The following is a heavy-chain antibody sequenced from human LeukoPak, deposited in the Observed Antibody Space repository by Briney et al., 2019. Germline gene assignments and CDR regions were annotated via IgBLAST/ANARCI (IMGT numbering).Heavy chain of an antibody. V-gene: IGHV3-23*01. D-gene: IGHD6-13*01. CDR1: GFTFASCA. Sequence: GGSLRLSCAASGFTFASCAMSWVRQAPGKRLEWVSSISSSGGSTYYADSVKGRFTISRDNSKNTLYLQVNSLRAEDTAVYYCAKSLAAARDYWGQGTLVTVSS. CDR3: AKSLAAARDY. J-gene: IGHJ4*02. CDR2: ISSSGGST.